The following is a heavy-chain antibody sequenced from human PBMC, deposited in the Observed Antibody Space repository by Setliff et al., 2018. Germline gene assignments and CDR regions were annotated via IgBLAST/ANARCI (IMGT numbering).Heavy chain of an antibody. D-gene: IGHD3-22*01. J-gene: IGHJ4*02. V-gene: IGHV1-18*01. Sequence: ASVKVSCKSSGFTFTDYGITWVRQVPGQGLEWMGWINNYNFNTQYAQKFQGRVTMTRDTSTNTIYMELSSLSFEDTAVYYCARINFYVSSGYYYAPELWGQGTTVTVSS. CDR2: INNYNFNT. CDR3: ARINFYVSSGYYYAPEL. CDR1: GFTFTDYG.